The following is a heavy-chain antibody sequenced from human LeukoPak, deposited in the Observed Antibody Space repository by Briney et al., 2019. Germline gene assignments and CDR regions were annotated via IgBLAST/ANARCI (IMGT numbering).Heavy chain of an antibody. CDR2: ISYDGSNK. J-gene: IGHJ6*03. CDR3: ARARPGDYYYYMDV. Sequence: GGSLRLSCAASGFTFRSYATHWVRQAPGKGLEWVAVISYDGSNKYYADSVKGRFTISRDNSKNTLYLQMNSLRAEDTAVYYCARARPGDYYYYMDVWGKGTTVTVSS. V-gene: IGHV3-30-3*01. D-gene: IGHD7-27*01. CDR1: GFTFRSYA.